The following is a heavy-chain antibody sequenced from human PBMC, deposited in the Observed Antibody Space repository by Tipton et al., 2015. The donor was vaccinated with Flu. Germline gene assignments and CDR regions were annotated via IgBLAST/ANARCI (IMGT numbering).Heavy chain of an antibody. CDR1: GFTFSNYA. CDR2: ISYDGSIK. J-gene: IGHJ6*02. CDR3: ARDLNLSEYMSKGYQYYGMDV. Sequence: SLRLSCATSGFTFSNYALHWVRQAPGKGLEWVTVISYDGSIKYYADSVKGRFIISRDNSKNALYLQMNSLRAEDTALYYCARDLNLSEYMSKGYQYYGMDVWGHGTTVTVSS. V-gene: IGHV3-30-3*01. D-gene: IGHD1-1*01.